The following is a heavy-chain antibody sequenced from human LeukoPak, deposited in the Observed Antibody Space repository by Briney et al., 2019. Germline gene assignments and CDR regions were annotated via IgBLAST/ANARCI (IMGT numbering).Heavy chain of an antibody. CDR2: IYYSGST. J-gene: IGHJ3*02. Sequence: SETLSLTCTVSGGSISGSSCYWGWIRQPPGKGLEWIGSIYYSGSTYYNPSLKSRVTISVDTSKNQFSLKLSSVTAADTAVYYCARHRPTKHSGVYRRGWIPDAFDIWGQGTMVTVSS. V-gene: IGHV4-39*01. D-gene: IGHD3-16*02. CDR1: GGSISGSSCY. CDR3: ARHRPTKHSGVYRRGWIPDAFDI.